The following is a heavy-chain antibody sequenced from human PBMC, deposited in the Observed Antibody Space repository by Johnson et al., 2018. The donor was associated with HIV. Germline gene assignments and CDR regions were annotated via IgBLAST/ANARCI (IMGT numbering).Heavy chain of an antibody. CDR3: ARALGATYAFDI. CDR1: RFTFSNYD. CDR2: IGTAGDT. V-gene: IGHV3-13*01. J-gene: IGHJ3*02. Sequence: VQLVESGGGLVQPGGSLRLSCAASRFTFSNYDMYWVRQVTGKGLEWVSAIGTAGDTYYPGSVKGRFTISRENAKNSLYLQMNSLRAGDTAVYYCARALGATYAFDIWGQGTMVTVSS. D-gene: IGHD1-26*01.